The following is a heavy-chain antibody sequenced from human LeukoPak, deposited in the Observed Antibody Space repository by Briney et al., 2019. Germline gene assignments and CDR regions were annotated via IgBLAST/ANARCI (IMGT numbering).Heavy chain of an antibody. V-gene: IGHV4-59*01. CDR2: IHYSGST. Sequence: SETLSLTCTVSGDSMISYYWSWIRQPPGKGLEWIGYIHYSGSTNYNPSLKSRVTISVDTSKNQFSLKLSSVTAADTAMYYCARHGGGNSIYYLDYWGQGALVTVSS. D-gene: IGHD4-23*01. CDR1: GDSMISYY. J-gene: IGHJ4*02. CDR3: ARHGGGNSIYYLDY.